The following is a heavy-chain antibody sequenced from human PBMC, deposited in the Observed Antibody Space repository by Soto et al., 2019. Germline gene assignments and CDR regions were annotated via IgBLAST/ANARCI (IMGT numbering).Heavy chain of an antibody. D-gene: IGHD2-8*01. V-gene: IGHV3-30-3*01. Sequence: QVQLVESGGGVVQPGRSLRLSCAASGFTFSSYAMHWVRQAPGKGLEWVAVISYDGSNKYYADSVKGRFTISRDNSKNTLYLKMNNLRAEDTAVYYCARDLVGYCTNGVCPFFQQWGQGTLVTV. CDR1: GFTFSSYA. CDR2: ISYDGSNK. J-gene: IGHJ1*01. CDR3: ARDLVGYCTNGVCPFFQQ.